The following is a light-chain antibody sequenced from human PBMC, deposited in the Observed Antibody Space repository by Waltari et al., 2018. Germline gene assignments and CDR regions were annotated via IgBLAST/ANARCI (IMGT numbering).Light chain of an antibody. Sequence: DIKMPQSPSSLFTSVECRVTTPSRASQKISSYSNLYQQKTGTAPRLMIYDESRLQSGVPLRFIGSGSGTDFTLTISCLQPADFGTYYCHHTSTPPRTFGQGTQVE. J-gene: IGKJ1*01. CDR3: HHTSTPPRT. CDR2: DES. V-gene: IGKV1-39*01. CDR1: QKISSY.